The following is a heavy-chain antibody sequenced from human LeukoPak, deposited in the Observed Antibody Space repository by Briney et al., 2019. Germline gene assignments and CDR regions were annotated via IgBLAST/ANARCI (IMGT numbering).Heavy chain of an antibody. CDR3: ARNANPTDAFDI. Sequence: PSGTLSLTCAVSGGSISSSNWWSWVRQPPGKGLEWIGEIYHSGSTNYNPSLESRVSISVDKSKNLFSLKLNSVTAADTAVYYCARNANPTDAFDIWGQGTMVTV. CDR2: IYHSGST. J-gene: IGHJ3*02. CDR1: GGSISSSNW. D-gene: IGHD2-2*01. V-gene: IGHV4-4*02.